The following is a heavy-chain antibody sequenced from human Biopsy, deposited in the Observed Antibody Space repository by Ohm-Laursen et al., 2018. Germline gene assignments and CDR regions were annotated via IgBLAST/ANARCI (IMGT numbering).Heavy chain of an antibody. J-gene: IGHJ2*01. D-gene: IGHD3-22*01. Sequence: SETLSLTCTVSGDSVSSGSFYWTWIRQPPGQGLEYIGYIYDRGRTANYNPSLQSRVTISVGTSENHFSLRLRSVTPADTAIYYCARDRGYYSDRTVPGYFDLWGRGTLVTVSS. CDR2: IYDRGRTA. CDR1: GDSVSSGSFY. V-gene: IGHV4-61*03. CDR3: ARDRGYYSDRTVPGYFDL.